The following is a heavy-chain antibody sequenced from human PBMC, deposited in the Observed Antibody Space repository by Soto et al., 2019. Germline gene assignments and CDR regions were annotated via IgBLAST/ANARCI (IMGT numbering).Heavy chain of an antibody. D-gene: IGHD3-10*01. V-gene: IGHV4-59*01. CDR1: GGSISSYY. CDR2: IYYSGST. J-gene: IGHJ4*02. Sequence: KPSETLSLTCTVAGGSISSYYWSWIRQPPGKGLEWIGYIYYSGSTNYNPSLKSRVTISVDTSKNQFSLKLSSVTAADTAVYYCARVRESGYFDYWGQGTLVTVSS. CDR3: ARVRESGYFDY.